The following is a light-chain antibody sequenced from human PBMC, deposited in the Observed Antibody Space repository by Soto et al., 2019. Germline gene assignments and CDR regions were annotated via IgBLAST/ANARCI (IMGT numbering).Light chain of an antibody. CDR3: KSYAGSNTYV. CDR1: KSDIGVYDF. Sequence: QSALTQPPSASGSPGQSVTISCTGTKSDIGVYDFVSWYQHHPGKAPRLIIYEVVQRPSGVPDRFSGSKSGNTASLTVSGRQAADEADYFCKSYAGSNTYVFGSGTKV. J-gene: IGLJ1*01. V-gene: IGLV2-8*01. CDR2: EVV.